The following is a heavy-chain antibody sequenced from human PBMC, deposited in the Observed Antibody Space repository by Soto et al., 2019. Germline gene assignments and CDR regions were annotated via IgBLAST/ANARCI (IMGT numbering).Heavy chain of an antibody. CDR2: INPNSGGT. J-gene: IGHJ5*02. CDR1: GYTFTGYY. Sequence: VASVKVSCKASGYTFTGYYMHWVRQAPRQGLEWMGWINPNSGGTNYAQKFQGWVTMTRDTSVSTAYMELSRLRSDDTAVYYCARGRGIAVAGTDWFDPWGQGTLVTVSS. CDR3: ARGRGIAVAGTDWFDP. D-gene: IGHD6-19*01. V-gene: IGHV1-2*04.